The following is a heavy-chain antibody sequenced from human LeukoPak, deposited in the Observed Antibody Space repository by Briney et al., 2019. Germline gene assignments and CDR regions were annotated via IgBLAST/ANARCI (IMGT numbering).Heavy chain of an antibody. CDR1: GFTFSSYG. CDR2: IRYDGSNK. D-gene: IGHD6-19*01. Sequence: AGGSLRLSCAASGFTFSSYGMHWVRQAPGKGLEWVAFIRYDGSNKYYVDSVKGRFTISRDNPKNTLYLQMNSLRAEDTAVYYCAKAQPGSIAVAGTSDYWGQGTLVTVSS. CDR3: AKAQPGSIAVAGTSDY. V-gene: IGHV3-30*02. J-gene: IGHJ4*02.